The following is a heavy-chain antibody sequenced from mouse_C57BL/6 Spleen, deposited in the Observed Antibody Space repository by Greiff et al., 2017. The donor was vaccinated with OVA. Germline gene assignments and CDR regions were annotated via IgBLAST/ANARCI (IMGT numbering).Heavy chain of an antibody. CDR3: AREDCGSSYSY. D-gene: IGHD1-1*01. CDR2: IYPGDGDT. V-gene: IGHV1-82*01. CDR1: GYAFSSSW. J-gene: IGHJ2*01. Sequence: VQLVESGPELVKPGASVKISCKASGYAFSSSWMNWVKQRPGKGLEWIGRIYPGDGDTNYNGKVKGKATLTADKSSSTAYLQLSSLTSEDSAVDVCAREDCGSSYSYWGQGTTLTVSA.